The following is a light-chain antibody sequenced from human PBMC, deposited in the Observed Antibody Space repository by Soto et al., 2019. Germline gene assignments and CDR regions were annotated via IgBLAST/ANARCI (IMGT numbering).Light chain of an antibody. CDR3: QSYDSSLSSYV. J-gene: IGLJ1*01. Sequence: QLVLTQPPSVSGAPGQRVTISCTGSSSNIGAGYDVHWYRQLPGTAPKLLIYGNSNRPSGVPDRFSGSKSGTSASLAITGLQAEDEADYYCQSYDSSLSSYVFGTGTKLTFL. CDR1: SSNIGAGYD. CDR2: GNS. V-gene: IGLV1-40*01.